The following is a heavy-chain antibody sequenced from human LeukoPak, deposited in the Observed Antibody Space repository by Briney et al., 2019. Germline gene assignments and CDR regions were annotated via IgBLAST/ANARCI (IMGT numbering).Heavy chain of an antibody. Sequence: GGSLRLSCAASGFTFSSYGMHWVRPAPGKGLEWVAVISYDGSNKYYADSVKGRFTISRDNSKNTLYLQMNSLRAEDTAVYYCAKLLYWGSDRFFDYWGQGTLVTVSS. CDR2: ISYDGSNK. CDR1: GFTFSSYG. CDR3: AKLLYWGSDRFFDY. J-gene: IGHJ4*02. V-gene: IGHV3-30*18. D-gene: IGHD7-27*01.